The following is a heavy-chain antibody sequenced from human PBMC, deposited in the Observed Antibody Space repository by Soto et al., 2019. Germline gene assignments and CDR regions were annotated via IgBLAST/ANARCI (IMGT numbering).Heavy chain of an antibody. CDR2: ISGSGGST. CDR3: ASLQGYDFWSGYEHRFYYYGMDV. V-gene: IGHV3-23*01. J-gene: IGHJ6*02. D-gene: IGHD3-3*01. Sequence: PGGSLRLSCAASGFTFSSYAMSWVRQAPGKGLEWVSAISGSGGSTYYADSVKGRFTISRDNSKNTLYLQMNSLRAEDTAVYYCASLQGYDFWSGYEHRFYYYGMDVWGQGTTVTVSS. CDR1: GFTFSSYA.